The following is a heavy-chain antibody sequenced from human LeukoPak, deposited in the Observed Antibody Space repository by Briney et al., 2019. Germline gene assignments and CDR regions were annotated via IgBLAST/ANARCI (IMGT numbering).Heavy chain of an antibody. CDR1: GFTFSSYD. CDR2: ISWNSGSI. D-gene: IGHD6-13*01. Sequence: PGGSLRLSCAASGFTFSSYDMHWVRQATGKGLEWVSGISWNSGSIGYADSVKGRFTISRDNAKNSLYLQMNSLRAEDTAVYYCAREVGSSWPYYYYYYMDVWGKGTTVTVSS. V-gene: IGHV3-48*01. CDR3: AREVGSSWPYYYYYYMDV. J-gene: IGHJ6*03.